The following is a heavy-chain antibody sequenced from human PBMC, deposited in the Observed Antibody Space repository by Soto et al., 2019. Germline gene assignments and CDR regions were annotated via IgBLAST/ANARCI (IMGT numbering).Heavy chain of an antibody. Sequence: SETLSLTCTVSGASITSGGYFWSWLRQLPGKGLEWIGNIYSSGTAFYNPSLKSRATISVDTSANQFSLKLNSVTAEDTAVYYCAGDRSGYYWFDHCGQGKLVTVS. J-gene: IGHJ5*02. D-gene: IGHD3-22*01. CDR3: AGDRSGYYWFDH. CDR1: GASITSGGYF. V-gene: IGHV4-31*03. CDR2: IYSSGTA.